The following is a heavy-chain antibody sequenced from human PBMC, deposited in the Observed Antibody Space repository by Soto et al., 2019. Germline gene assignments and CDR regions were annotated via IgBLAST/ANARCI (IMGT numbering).Heavy chain of an antibody. D-gene: IGHD4-17*01. CDR1: GGSISSSSYY. J-gene: IGHJ4*02. CDR2: IYYSGST. Sequence: QLQLQESGPGLVKPSETLSLTCTVSGGSISSSSYYWGWIRQPPGKGLEWIGSIYYSGSTYYNPSLTSRGTISVDTSKNQFSLKLSSVTAADTAVYYCARRDKYGDYTLPFDYWGQGTLVTVSS. CDR3: ARRDKYGDYTLPFDY. V-gene: IGHV4-39*01.